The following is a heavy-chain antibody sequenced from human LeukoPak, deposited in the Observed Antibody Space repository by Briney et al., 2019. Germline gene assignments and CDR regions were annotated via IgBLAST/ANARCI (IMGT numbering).Heavy chain of an antibody. CDR3: ARDGYFDY. Sequence: ASVKVSCKASGYTFSTYGIAWVRHAPGEGLEWMGWISGDNGNKKYAQKFQGRVTMTTDTTTTTAYMELRSLRSDDTAVYYCARDGYFDYWGQGTLVTVSS. CDR1: GYTFSTYG. V-gene: IGHV1-18*01. CDR2: ISGDNGNK. J-gene: IGHJ4*02.